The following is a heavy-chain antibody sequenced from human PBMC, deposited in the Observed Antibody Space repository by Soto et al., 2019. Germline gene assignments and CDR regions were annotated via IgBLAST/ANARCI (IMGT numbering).Heavy chain of an antibody. V-gene: IGHV1-69*02. CDR3: TRGGVIDSGVYST. Sequence: QVNLVQSGAEVRKPGSSVKVSCKTSGATLNNYLIGWVRQAPGQGLEWMGRIIPILGIPNYSQRFQDRLTNFLDGAQSTVYSGLRGVGFDDTTNYFCTRGGVIDSGVYSTWGQGTLVTVSS. D-gene: IGHD4-17*01. J-gene: IGHJ5*02. CDR1: GATLNNYL. CDR2: IIPILGIP.